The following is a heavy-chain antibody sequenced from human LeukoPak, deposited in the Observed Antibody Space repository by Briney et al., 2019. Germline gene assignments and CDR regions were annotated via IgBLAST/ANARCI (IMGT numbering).Heavy chain of an antibody. CDR1: GFTFSSYN. CDR3: ARASPSGYDY. CDR2: ISRNSDNI. D-gene: IGHD3-22*01. V-gene: IGHV3-21*01. Sequence: PGGSLRLSCAASGFTFSSYNMNWVRQAPGKGLEWVSSISRNSDNIFYADSVKGRFTISRDNGKNSLYLQMNSLRDEDTAVYYCARASPSGYDYWGQGTLVTVSS. J-gene: IGHJ4*02.